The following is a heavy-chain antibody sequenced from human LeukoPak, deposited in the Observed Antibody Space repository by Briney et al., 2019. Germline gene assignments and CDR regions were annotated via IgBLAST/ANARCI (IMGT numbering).Heavy chain of an antibody. V-gene: IGHV4-34*01. CDR2: INHSGST. Sequence: SETLSLTCAVYGGSFSGYYWSWIRQPPGKGLEWIGEINHSGSTNYNPSLKSRVTTSVDTSKNQFSLKLSSVTAADTAVYYCASTRGRRDYWGQGTLVTVSS. CDR1: GGSFSGYY. J-gene: IGHJ4*02. CDR3: ASTRGRRDY. D-gene: IGHD3-10*01.